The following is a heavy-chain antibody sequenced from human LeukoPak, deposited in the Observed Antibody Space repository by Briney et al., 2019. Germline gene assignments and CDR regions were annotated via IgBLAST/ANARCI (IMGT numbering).Heavy chain of an antibody. J-gene: IGHJ4*02. CDR3: ARGPMVRGVIEDY. Sequence: ASVKVSCKASGYTFTSYAMHWVRQAPGQRLEWMGWINAGNGNTKYSQKFQGRVTMTRNTSISTAYMELSSLRSEDTAVYYCARGPMVRGVIEDYWGQGTLVTVSS. CDR2: INAGNGNT. CDR1: GYTFTSYA. V-gene: IGHV1-3*01. D-gene: IGHD3-10*01.